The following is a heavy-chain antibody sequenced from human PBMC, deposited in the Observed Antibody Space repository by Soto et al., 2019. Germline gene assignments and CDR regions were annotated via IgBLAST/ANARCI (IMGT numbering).Heavy chain of an antibody. CDR2: ISSSSSYI. V-gene: IGHV3-21*01. J-gene: IGHJ4*02. CDR3: ARDPPYQDYFDY. CDR1: GFTFSSYS. Sequence: GGSLRLSCAASGFTFSSYSMNWVRQAPGKGLEWVSSISSSSSYIYYADSVKGRFTISRDNAKNSLYLQMNSLRAEDTAVYYCARDPPYQDYFDYWGQGTLVTVSS.